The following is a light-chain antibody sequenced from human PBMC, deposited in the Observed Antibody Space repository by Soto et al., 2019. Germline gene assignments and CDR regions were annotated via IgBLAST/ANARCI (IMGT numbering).Light chain of an antibody. CDR3: QHYNNWPRT. CDR2: GIS. J-gene: IGKJ1*01. CDR1: QSVSSN. V-gene: IGKV3-15*01. Sequence: EIVMTQSPATLSVSPGERATLSCRASQSVSSNLAWYQQKPGQAPRLLIYGISTRANGIPARFSGSGSGTEFTLTISSLQSEDFAVYYCQHYNNWPRTFGQGTKVDIK.